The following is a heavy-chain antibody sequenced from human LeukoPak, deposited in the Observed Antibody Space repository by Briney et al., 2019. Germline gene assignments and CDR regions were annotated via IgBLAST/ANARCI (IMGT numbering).Heavy chain of an antibody. CDR1: GFTFSSYA. CDR3: ARLNIGYYDSSGFYDYY. D-gene: IGHD3-22*01. J-gene: IGHJ4*02. Sequence: GGSLRLSCAASGFTFSSYAMSWVRQAPGKGLKWVSGMSGRGVSSYYVDSVKGRFTICRDNYKNTLFLQMNSLRAEDTAVYYCARLNIGYYDSSGFYDYYWGQGTPVTVSS. V-gene: IGHV3-23*01. CDR2: MSGRGVSS.